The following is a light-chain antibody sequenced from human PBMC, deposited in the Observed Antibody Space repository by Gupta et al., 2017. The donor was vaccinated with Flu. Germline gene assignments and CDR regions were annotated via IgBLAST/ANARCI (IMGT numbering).Light chain of an antibody. CDR2: EVS. CDR1: QSLLFSNGRTF. J-gene: IGKJ4*01. V-gene: IGKV2D-29*02. CDR3: MQSTQLPVT. Sequence: ISCNSRQSLLFSNGRTFLLWYHQKPGQSPRLLIYEVSNRFFGVSDRFSGFGSGTDFTLKISRVEVEDVGVYYCMQSTQLPVTFGGGTKVEIE.